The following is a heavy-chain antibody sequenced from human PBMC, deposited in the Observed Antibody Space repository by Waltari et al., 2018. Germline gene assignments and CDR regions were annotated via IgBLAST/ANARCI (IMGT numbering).Heavy chain of an antibody. V-gene: IGHV3-7*01. CDR1: GFTVRSSW. CDR3: ARNYLFFDL. CDR2: MNQVGGAL. D-gene: IGHD1-7*01. J-gene: IGHJ2*01. Sequence: EEQLVESGGGLVQPGGCLRHSCAASGFTVRSSWMSWVRQAPGKGLEWVANMNQVGGALFYVAPVKGRFTISRDNAKHSLFLQMDNLRAEDTAVYYCARNYLFFDLWGRGTLVSVSS.